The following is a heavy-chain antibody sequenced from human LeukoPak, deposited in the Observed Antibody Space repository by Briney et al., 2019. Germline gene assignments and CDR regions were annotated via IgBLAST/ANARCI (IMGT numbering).Heavy chain of an antibody. CDR2: IKQDGSEK. CDR3: AGGGGANISPSNWFDP. J-gene: IGHJ5*02. Sequence: GGSLGLSCAASGFTFSTYWMSWVRQAPGKGLEWVADIKQDGSEKYYVDSVKGRFTISRDNAKNSLYLQMNSLRAEDTAVYYCAGGGGANISPSNWFDPWGQGTLVTVSS. D-gene: IGHD3-16*01. V-gene: IGHV3-7*04. CDR1: GFTFSTYW.